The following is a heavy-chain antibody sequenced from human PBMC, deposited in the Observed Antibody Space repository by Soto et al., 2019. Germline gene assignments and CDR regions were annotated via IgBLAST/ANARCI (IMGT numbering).Heavy chain of an antibody. CDR3: ARDLGYYDSSGDFDY. J-gene: IGHJ4*02. Sequence: PSETLSLTCAVSGGSISSSNWWSWVRHPPGKGLEWIGEIYHSGSTNYNPSLKSRVTISVDKSKNQFSLKLSSVTAADTAVYYCARDLGYYDSSGDFDYWGQGTLVTVS. V-gene: IGHV4-4*02. CDR1: GGSISSSNW. D-gene: IGHD3-22*01. CDR2: IYHSGST.